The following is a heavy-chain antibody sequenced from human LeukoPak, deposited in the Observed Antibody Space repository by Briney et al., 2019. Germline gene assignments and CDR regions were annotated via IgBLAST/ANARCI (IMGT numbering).Heavy chain of an antibody. CDR3: ARDSYCGGDCYVRDAFDV. CDR2: IYYSGST. Sequence: SETLSLTCTVSGGSISSYYWSWIRQPPGKGLEWIGYIYYSGSTNYNPSLKSRVTISVDKSKNQFSLKLSSVTAADTAVYYCARDSYCGGDCYVRDAFDVWGQGTVVTVSS. CDR1: GGSISSYY. J-gene: IGHJ3*01. D-gene: IGHD2-21*02. V-gene: IGHV4-59*12.